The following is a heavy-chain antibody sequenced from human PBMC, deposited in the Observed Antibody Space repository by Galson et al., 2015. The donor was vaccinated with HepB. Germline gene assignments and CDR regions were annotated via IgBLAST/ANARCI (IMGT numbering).Heavy chain of an antibody. J-gene: IGHJ4*02. CDR3: ARDPAAAPYFDS. CDR2: INQDGSVR. V-gene: IGHV3-7*03. CDR1: GFSFSSYW. Sequence: SLRLSCAASGFSFSSYWMNWVRQTPGKGLEWVANINQDGSVRHYLDSVKGRFTISRDNAKNLLYLQMNSLRAEDTAVYFCARDPAAAPYFDSWGQGALVTVSS. D-gene: IGHD6-13*01.